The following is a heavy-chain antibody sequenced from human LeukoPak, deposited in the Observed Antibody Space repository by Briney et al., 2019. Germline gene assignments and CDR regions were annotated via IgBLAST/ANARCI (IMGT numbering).Heavy chain of an antibody. J-gene: IGHJ4*02. Sequence: GASVKVSCKASGYTFTSYGISWVRQAPGQGLEWMGGIIPIFGTANYAQKFQGRVTITADKSTSTAYMELSSLRSEDTAVYYCASLHASTNYFDYWGQGTLVTVSS. CDR3: ASLHASTNYFDY. CDR2: IIPIFGTA. V-gene: IGHV1-69*06. D-gene: IGHD5/OR15-5a*01. CDR1: GYTFTSYG.